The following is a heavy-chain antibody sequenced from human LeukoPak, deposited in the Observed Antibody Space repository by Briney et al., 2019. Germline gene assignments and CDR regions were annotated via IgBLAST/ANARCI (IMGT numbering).Heavy chain of an antibody. J-gene: IGHJ4*02. CDR1: GFTFSSYS. V-gene: IGHV3-23*01. CDR3: ARRGAAGTYYFDY. Sequence: AGGSLSLSCAASGFTFSSYSMSWVRQAPGKGLEWVSAISGSGGGTYYADSVKGRFTISRDNSKNTLYLQTNSLRAEDTAVYYCARRGAAGTYYFDYWGQGTLVTVSS. D-gene: IGHD6-13*01. CDR2: ISGSGGGT.